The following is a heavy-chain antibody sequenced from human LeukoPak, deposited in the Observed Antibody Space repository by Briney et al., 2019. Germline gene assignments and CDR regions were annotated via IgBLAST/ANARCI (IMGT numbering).Heavy chain of an antibody. V-gene: IGHV4-59*08. J-gene: IGHJ4*02. CDR3: ARHSGSFYDFDS. CDR1: GVSISSYY. CDR2: MYYSGST. D-gene: IGHD1-26*01. Sequence: PSETLSLTCTVSGVSISSYYWSWIRQPPGKGLEWIGYMYYSGSTNYNPSLKSRVTISVDTSKNQFSLKLSSVTAADTAVYYCARHSGSFYDFDSWGQGTLVTVSS.